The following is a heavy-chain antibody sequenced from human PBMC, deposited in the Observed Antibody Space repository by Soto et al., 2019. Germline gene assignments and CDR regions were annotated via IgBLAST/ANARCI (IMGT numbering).Heavy chain of an antibody. J-gene: IGHJ6*02. CDR1: GGTFSSYA. CDR3: AKHVRRVAARPDYCYGMDV. D-gene: IGHD6-6*01. V-gene: IGHV1-69*12. Sequence: QVQLVQSGAEVKKPGSSVKVSCKASGGTFSSYAISWVRQAPGQGLEWMGGIIPIFGTANYAQKFQGRVTSTADDXXSXAXXRLSSLRSEDTAVYYCAKHVRRVAARPDYCYGMDVWGQGTTVTVSS. CDR2: IIPIFGTA.